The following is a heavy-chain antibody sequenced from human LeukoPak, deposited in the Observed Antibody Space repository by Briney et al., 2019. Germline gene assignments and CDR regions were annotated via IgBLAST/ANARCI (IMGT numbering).Heavy chain of an antibody. CDR3: ASGSYYDTPVDS. CDR2: IYGGDYT. D-gene: IGHD1-26*01. V-gene: IGHV3-53*01. J-gene: IGHJ4*02. CDR1: DFTVSGTY. Sequence: GGSLRLSCAVSDFTVSGTYFTWVRQAPGKGLEWVSIIYGGDYTYYADSVKGRFTISRDESTNTLYLQMNSLRADDTAVYYCASGSYYDTPVDSWGQGALLTVSS.